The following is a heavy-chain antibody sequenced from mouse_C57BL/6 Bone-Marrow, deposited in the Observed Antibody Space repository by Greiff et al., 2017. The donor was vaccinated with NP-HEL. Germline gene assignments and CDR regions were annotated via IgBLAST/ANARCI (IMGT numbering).Heavy chain of an antibody. Sequence: QVQLKESGPGLVQPSQSLSITCTVSGFSLTSYGVHWVRQSPGKGLEWLGVIWSGGSTDYNAAFISSLSISKDNSKSQIFFKMNSLQADDTAIYYCARSWRVYDYGFAYWGQGTLVTVSA. CDR3: ARSWRVYDYGFAY. CDR1: GFSLTSYG. V-gene: IGHV2-2*01. CDR2: IWSGGST. D-gene: IGHD2-4*01. J-gene: IGHJ3*01.